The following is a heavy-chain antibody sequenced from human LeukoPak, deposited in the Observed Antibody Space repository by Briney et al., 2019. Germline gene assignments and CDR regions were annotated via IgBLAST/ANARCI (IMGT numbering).Heavy chain of an antibody. J-gene: IGHJ4*02. CDR2: IKSKYDGDIT. CDR3: TTDGYDSSGNVFDY. V-gene: IGHV3-15*01. D-gene: IGHD3-22*01. Sequence: GGSLRLSCAASGFTFTTAWMNWLRQAPGKGLEWVGCIKSKYDGDITKYAAPVTGIFIVSSDDSKKTVYLQMSGLRSEETAVYYCTTDGYDSSGNVFDYWGQGILVTVYS. CDR1: GFTFTTAW.